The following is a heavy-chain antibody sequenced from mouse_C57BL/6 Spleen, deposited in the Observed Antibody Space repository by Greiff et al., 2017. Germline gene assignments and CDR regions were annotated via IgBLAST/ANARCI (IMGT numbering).Heavy chain of an antibody. D-gene: IGHD2-1*01. J-gene: IGHJ3*01. CDR2: IDPSDSYT. V-gene: IGHV1-50*01. Sequence: QVQLQQPGAELVKPGASVKLSCKASGYTFTSYWMQWVNQRPGQGLEWIGEIDPSDSYTNYNQKFKGKATLTVDTSSSTAYMQLSSLTSEDSAVYYCAAYGKYEDWFAYWGQGTLVTVSA. CDR3: AAYGKYEDWFAY. CDR1: GYTFTSYW.